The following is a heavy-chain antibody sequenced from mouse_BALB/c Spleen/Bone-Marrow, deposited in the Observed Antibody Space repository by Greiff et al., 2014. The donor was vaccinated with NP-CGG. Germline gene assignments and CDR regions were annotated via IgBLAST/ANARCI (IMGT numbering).Heavy chain of an antibody. D-gene: IGHD2-4*01. CDR1: GYTFTSDW. V-gene: IGHV1S22*01. J-gene: IGHJ3*01. Sequence: LQQSGSELVRPGASVKLSCKASGYTFTSDWMHWVKQRPGQGLEWIGNIYPGSGSTNYDEKFKSKATLTVDTSSSTAYMRLSSLTSEDSAVYYCTRGGVYYDYDGAWFAYWGQGTLVTVSA. CDR3: TRGGVYYDYDGAWFAY. CDR2: IYPGSGST.